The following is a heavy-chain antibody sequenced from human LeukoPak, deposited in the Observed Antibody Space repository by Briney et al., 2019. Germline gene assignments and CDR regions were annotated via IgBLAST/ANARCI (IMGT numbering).Heavy chain of an antibody. Sequence: GRSLRLSCAASGFTFDEYAMHWVRQAPGRGLEWVSGISWKSGSIGYADSGKGRFTISRDNAKNSLYLQMNSLRAEDTALYYCAKDLYDSSGYYLDYWGPGTLVTVSS. CDR2: ISWKSGSI. CDR3: AKDLYDSSGYYLDY. V-gene: IGHV3-9*01. D-gene: IGHD3-22*01. CDR1: GFTFDEYA. J-gene: IGHJ4*02.